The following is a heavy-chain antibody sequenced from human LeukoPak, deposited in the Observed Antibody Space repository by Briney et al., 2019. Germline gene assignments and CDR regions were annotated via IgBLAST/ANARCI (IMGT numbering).Heavy chain of an antibody. CDR1: GFTFDDYG. V-gene: IGHV3-20*04. J-gene: IGHJ6*03. D-gene: IGHD1-26*01. CDR3: ARERSGSYYYYYYMDV. Sequence: GGSLRLSRAASGFTFDDYGMSWVRQAPGKGLEWVSDINWNGGSTGYADSVKGRFTISRDNAKNSLYLDINSLRAEDTALYYCARERSGSYYYYYYMDVWGKGTTVTVSS. CDR2: INWNGGST.